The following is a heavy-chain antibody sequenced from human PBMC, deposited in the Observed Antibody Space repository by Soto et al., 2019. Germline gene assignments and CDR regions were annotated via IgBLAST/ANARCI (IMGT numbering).Heavy chain of an antibody. D-gene: IGHD3-10*01. Sequence: QVQLVQSGAEVKKPGASVKVSCKASGYTLTNYGISWVRQAPGQGLEWMGWISAYNGNTNHAQKLQGRVTMTTDTSTSTAYMELRSLRSDDTAVYYCARGVGSGSYYNQYNWFDPWGQGTLVTVSS. CDR3: ARGVGSGSYYNQYNWFDP. CDR1: GYTLTNYG. CDR2: ISAYNGNT. J-gene: IGHJ5*02. V-gene: IGHV1-18*01.